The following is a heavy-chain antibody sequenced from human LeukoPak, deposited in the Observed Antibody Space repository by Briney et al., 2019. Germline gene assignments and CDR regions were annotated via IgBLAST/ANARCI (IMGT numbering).Heavy chain of an antibody. CDR1: GGSISSGSYY. CDR2: IYTSGST. CDR3: ARDGRSWSWFDP. J-gene: IGHJ5*02. V-gene: IGHV4-61*02. D-gene: IGHD6-13*01. Sequence: PSETLSLTCTVSGGSISSGSYYWSWIRQPAGKGLEWIGRIYTSGSTNCNPSLKSRVTISVDTSKNQFSLKLSSVTAADTAVYYCARDGRSWSWFDPWGQGTLVTVSS.